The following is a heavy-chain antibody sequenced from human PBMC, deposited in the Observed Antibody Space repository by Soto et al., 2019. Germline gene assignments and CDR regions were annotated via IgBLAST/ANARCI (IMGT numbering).Heavy chain of an antibody. J-gene: IGHJ6*02. CDR3: ARLPSSWPHYYYYYGMDV. V-gene: IGHV1-69*01. Sequence: QVQLVQSGAEVKKPGSSVKVSCKASGGTFSSYAISWVRQAPGQGLEWMGGIMPIFGTANYAQKFQGRVTITADESTSTAYMELGSLRCEDTAVYYCARLPSSWPHYYYYYGMDVWGQGTTVTVSS. CDR1: GGTFSSYA. CDR2: IMPIFGTA. D-gene: IGHD6-13*01.